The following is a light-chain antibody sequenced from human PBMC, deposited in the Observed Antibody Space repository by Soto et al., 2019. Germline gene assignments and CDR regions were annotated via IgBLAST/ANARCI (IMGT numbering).Light chain of an antibody. V-gene: IGKV4-1*01. CDR3: QQYYITPLP. J-gene: IGKJ4*01. Sequence: DIVMTQSPDSLAVSLGERATINCKSSQSVLYSSNNKNYLAWYQQKPGQPPKLLIYWASTRESGVPDRFSGSGSGTDFTRRNSSRRAEDGAGYYCQQYYITPLPFGGGTKVESK. CDR1: QSVLYSSNNKNY. CDR2: WAS.